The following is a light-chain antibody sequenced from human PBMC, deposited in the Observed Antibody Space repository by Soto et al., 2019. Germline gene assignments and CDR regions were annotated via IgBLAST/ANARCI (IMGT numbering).Light chain of an antibody. J-gene: IGKJ4*01. V-gene: IGKV3D-20*02. CDR3: QQRSNWPPLT. CDR2: GAS. Sequence: EIVLTQSPGTLSLSPGERATLSCRASQSVSSTYLAWYQHKPGQAPRLLIYGASSRATGIPDRFSGSGSGTDFTLTISSLEPEDFAVYYCQQRSNWPPLTFGGGTKVDIK. CDR1: QSVSSTY.